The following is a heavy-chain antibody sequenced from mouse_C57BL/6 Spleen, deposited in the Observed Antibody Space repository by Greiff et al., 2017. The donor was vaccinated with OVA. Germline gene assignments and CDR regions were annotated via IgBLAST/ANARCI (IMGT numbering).Heavy chain of an antibody. D-gene: IGHD2-2*01. Sequence: QVHVKQSGAELARPGASVKLSCKASGYTFTSYGISWVKQRTGQGLEWIGEIYPRSGNTYYNEKFKGKATLTADKSSSTAYMELRSLTSEDSAVYFCARFGSRGAMDYWGQGTSVTVSS. CDR2: IYPRSGNT. CDR1: GYTFTSYG. CDR3: ARFGSRGAMDY. J-gene: IGHJ4*01. V-gene: IGHV1-81*01.